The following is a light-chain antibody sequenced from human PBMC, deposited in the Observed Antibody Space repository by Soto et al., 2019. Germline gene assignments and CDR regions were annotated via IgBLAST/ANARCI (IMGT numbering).Light chain of an antibody. V-gene: IGLV1-40*01. CDR1: SSNIGAGYD. CDR3: QSYDSSLSGLYV. CDR2: GNS. Sequence: QSVLTQPPSVSGAPGQTVTISCTGSSSNIGAGYDVHWYQQLPGTAPKLLIYGNSNRPSGVPDRFSGSKSGTSASLAITGLQDEDEADYYCQSYDSSLSGLYVFGTGTKVTVL. J-gene: IGLJ1*01.